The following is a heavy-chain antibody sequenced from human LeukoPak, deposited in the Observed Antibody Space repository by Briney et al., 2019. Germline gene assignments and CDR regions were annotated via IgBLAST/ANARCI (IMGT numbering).Heavy chain of an antibody. Sequence: GGSLRLSCTASGFTFSGYSMNWIRQAPGKGLEWVSSFGTRSTSIYHAGSVKGRFAISRDNAESSLYLQMNSLRAEDTALYYCAREVSEGFDFWGQGTLVTVSS. D-gene: IGHD3-22*01. V-gene: IGHV3-21*01. CDR2: FGTRSTSI. CDR1: GFTFSGYS. J-gene: IGHJ4*02. CDR3: AREVSEGFDF.